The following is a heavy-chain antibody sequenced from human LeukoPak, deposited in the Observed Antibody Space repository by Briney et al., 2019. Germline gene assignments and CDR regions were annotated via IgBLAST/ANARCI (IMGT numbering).Heavy chain of an antibody. Sequence: GGSLRLSCAASGFTFSSYSMNWVRQAPGKGLEWVSYISSSSSTIYYADSVKGRFTISRDNAKNSLYLQMNSLRAEDTAVYYCARSQRIKTYYYDRGHYFDYWGQGTLVTVSS. D-gene: IGHD3-22*01. CDR2: ISSSSSTI. CDR1: GFTFSSYS. CDR3: ARSQRIKTYYYDRGHYFDY. V-gene: IGHV3-48*01. J-gene: IGHJ4*02.